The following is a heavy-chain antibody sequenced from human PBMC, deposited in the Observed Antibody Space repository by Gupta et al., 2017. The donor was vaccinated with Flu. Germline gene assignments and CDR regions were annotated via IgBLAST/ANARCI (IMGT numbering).Heavy chain of an antibody. CDR1: TNYY. V-gene: IGHV1-46*01. CDR2: IIPSGST. CDR3: LREMLGGTFDY. J-gene: IGHJ4*02. Sequence: TNYYMHCVRQAPGQGLEWMGIIIPSGSTNYAQKFQGRVTMTTDTSTSTAYMELSSLGSDDTAVYYCLREMLGGTFDYWGPGTLVTVSS. D-gene: IGHD3-10*02.